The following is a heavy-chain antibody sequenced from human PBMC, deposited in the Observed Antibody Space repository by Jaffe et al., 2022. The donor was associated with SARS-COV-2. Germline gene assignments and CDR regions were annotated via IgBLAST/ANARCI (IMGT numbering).Heavy chain of an antibody. CDR2: IIPIFGTA. J-gene: IGHJ6*03. V-gene: IGHV1-69*01. CDR1: GGTFSSYA. D-gene: IGHD6-13*01. Sequence: QVQLVQSGAEVKKPGSSVKVSCKASGGTFSSYAISWVRQAPGQGLEWMGGIIPIFGTANYAQKFQGRVTITADESTSTAYMELSSLRSEDTAVYYCARGTLDLAAAGTPDYYYYMDVWGKGTTVTVSS. CDR3: ARGTLDLAAAGTPDYYYYMDV.